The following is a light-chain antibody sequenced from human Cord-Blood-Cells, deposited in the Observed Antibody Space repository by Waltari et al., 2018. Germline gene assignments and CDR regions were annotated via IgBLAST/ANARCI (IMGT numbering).Light chain of an antibody. CDR3: SSYTSSSTWV. Sequence: QSALTQPASVSGSPGQSITLSCTGTSSDVGGYNYVSWYQQHPGKAPKRMIYDVSNRPSGVSNRFSCSKSGNTASLTISGLQAEDEADYYCSSYTSSSTWVFGGGTKLTVL. J-gene: IGLJ3*02. CDR1: SSDVGGYNY. V-gene: IGLV2-14*01. CDR2: DVS.